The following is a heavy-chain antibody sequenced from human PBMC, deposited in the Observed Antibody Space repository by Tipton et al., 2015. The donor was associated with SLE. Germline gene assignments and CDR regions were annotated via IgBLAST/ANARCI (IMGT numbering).Heavy chain of an antibody. Sequence: TLSLTCAVSGYSISSGYYWGWIRQPPGKGLEWIGNIYYSGSTYYNPSLKSRVTISVDTSKNQFSLKLSSVTAADTAVYYCARDLGSSGSFDYWGQGTLVTVSS. CDR3: ARDLGSSGSFDY. CDR1: GYSISSGYY. D-gene: IGHD6-13*01. J-gene: IGHJ4*02. CDR2: IYYSGST. V-gene: IGHV4-38-2*02.